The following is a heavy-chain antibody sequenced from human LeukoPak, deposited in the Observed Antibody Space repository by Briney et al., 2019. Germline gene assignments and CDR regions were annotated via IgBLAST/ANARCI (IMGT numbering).Heavy chain of an antibody. D-gene: IGHD6-6*01. J-gene: IGHJ4*02. CDR1: GGSISSGDYY. V-gene: IGHV4-30-4*01. CDR2: IYYSGST. Sequence: RPSETLSLTCTVSGGSISSGDYYWSWIRQPPGKGLEWIGYIYYSGSTYYNPSLKSRVTISVDTPKNQFSLKLSSVTAADTAVYYCARAEEQLNFDYWGQGTLVTVSS. CDR3: ARAEEQLNFDY.